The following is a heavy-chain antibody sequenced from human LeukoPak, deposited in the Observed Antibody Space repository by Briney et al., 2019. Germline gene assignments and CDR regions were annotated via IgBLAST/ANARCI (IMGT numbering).Heavy chain of an antibody. D-gene: IGHD3-16*01. Sequence: SETLSLTCAVSSGSISSPNWWTWVRKSPGKGLEWIGEIYHSGSTNYNPSLRSRVRISLDKSNNQFSLHLTSVTAADTAVYYCTRDRATGGRSWYHGMDVWGQGTTVTVSS. CDR1: SGSISSPNW. J-gene: IGHJ6*02. CDR2: IYHSGST. CDR3: TRDRATGGRSWYHGMDV. V-gene: IGHV4-4*02.